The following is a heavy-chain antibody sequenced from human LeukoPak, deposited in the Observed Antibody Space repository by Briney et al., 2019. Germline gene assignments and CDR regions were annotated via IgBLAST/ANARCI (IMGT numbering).Heavy chain of an antibody. CDR3: ARAGYCTSTSCLDAFDI. J-gene: IGHJ3*02. V-gene: IGHV3-30-3*01. CDR2: ISYDGSNK. CDR1: GFTFSSYA. D-gene: IGHD2-2*01. Sequence: GGSLRLPCAASGFTFSSYAMHWVRQAPGKGLEWVAVISYDGSNKYYADSVKGRFTISRDNSKNTLYLQMNSLRAEDTAVYYCARAGYCTSTSCLDAFDIWGQGTMVTVSS.